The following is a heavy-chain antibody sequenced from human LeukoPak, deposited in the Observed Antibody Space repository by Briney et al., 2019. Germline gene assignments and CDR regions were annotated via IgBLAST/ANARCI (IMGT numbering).Heavy chain of an antibody. CDR2: IFYSGRT. D-gene: IGHD3-10*01. J-gene: IGHJ4*02. V-gene: IGHV4-39*07. CDR3: AKYAMVRGVIDY. CDR1: GGSISGSNYY. Sequence: PSETLSLTCIVSGGSISGSNYYWGWIRQPPGMGLEWIGSIFYSGRTYFNPSLKSRVTISVDTSKNQFSLKLSSVTAADTAVYYCAKYAMVRGVIDYWGQGTLVTVSS.